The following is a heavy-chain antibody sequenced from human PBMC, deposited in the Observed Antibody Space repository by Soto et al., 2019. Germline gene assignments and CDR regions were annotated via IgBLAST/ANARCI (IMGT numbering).Heavy chain of an antibody. CDR1: GFTFTIYW. D-gene: IGHD1-1*01. Sequence: GGSLRLSCAASGFTFTIYWMSCVRQPPGKGLEWVADINPDGSVKHYVDSVKGRFTISRDNAKNSLYLQMNSLRAEDTAVYYSARPRTTGTTYNAFDVWGQGTMVTVSS. J-gene: IGHJ3*01. CDR3: ARPRTTGTTYNAFDV. V-gene: IGHV3-7*01. CDR2: INPDGSVK.